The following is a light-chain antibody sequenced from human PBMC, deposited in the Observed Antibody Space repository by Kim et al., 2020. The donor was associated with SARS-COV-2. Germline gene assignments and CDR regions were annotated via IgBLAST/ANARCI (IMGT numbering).Light chain of an antibody. Sequence: APGKTARSTCGGNNIGSKGVHWYQQKPGQAPVLVIYYDSDRPSGIPERFSGSNSGNTATLTISRVEAGDEADYYCQVWDSSSDHPVFGGGTQLTVL. CDR1: NIGSKG. CDR2: YDS. J-gene: IGLJ2*01. CDR3: QVWDSSSDHPV. V-gene: IGLV3-21*04.